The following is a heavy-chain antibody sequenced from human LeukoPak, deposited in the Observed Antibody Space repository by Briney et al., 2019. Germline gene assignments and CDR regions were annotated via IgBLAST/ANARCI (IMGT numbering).Heavy chain of an antibody. CDR2: IRYDGSNK. D-gene: IGHD6-19*01. J-gene: IGHJ4*02. Sequence: PGGSLRLSCAASGFTFISYGMHWVRQAPGKGLEWVAFIRYDGSNKYYADSVKGRFTISRDNSKNTLYLQMNSLRAEDTAVYYCAHMHSSGWYLAPPDYWGQGTLVTVSS. V-gene: IGHV3-30*02. CDR3: AHMHSSGWYLAPPDY. CDR1: GFTFISYG.